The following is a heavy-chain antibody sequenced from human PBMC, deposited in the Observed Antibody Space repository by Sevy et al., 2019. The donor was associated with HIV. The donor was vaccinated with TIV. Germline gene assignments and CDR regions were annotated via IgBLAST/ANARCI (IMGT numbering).Heavy chain of an antibody. D-gene: IGHD3-16*01. CDR3: VGDRGAPDGFDI. J-gene: IGHJ3*02. Sequence: GGSLRLSCAASGFTFSAYWMYWVRQAPGKGLEWVSRIDHDGSNPIYADSVKGRFTGPRDKSKNTLYLQMTSLRGEDTAVYFCVGDRGAPDGFDIWGQGTMVTVSS. V-gene: IGHV3-74*01. CDR2: IDHDGSNP. CDR1: GFTFSAYW.